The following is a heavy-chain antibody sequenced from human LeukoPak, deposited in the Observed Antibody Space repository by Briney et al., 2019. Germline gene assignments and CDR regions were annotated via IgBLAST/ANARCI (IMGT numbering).Heavy chain of an antibody. CDR3: ARPYGQVDSSGYRNDY. V-gene: IGHV3-30-3*01. Sequence: GRSLRLSCAASGFTFSSYAMHWVRQAPGKGLEWVAVISYDGSNKYYADSVKGRFTISRDNSKNTLYLQMNSLRAEDTAVYYCARPYGQVDSSGYRNDYWGQGTLVTVSS. D-gene: IGHD3-22*01. J-gene: IGHJ4*02. CDR1: GFTFSSYA. CDR2: ISYDGSNK.